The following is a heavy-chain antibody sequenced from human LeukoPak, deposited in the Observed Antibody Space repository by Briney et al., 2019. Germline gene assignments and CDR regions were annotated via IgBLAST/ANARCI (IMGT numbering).Heavy chain of an antibody. J-gene: IGHJ4*02. CDR3: ARVRGSCSSDY. D-gene: IGHD2-15*01. CDR2: ISNNGRTM. V-gene: IGHV3-11*01. Sequence: PGGSLRLSCAASGFTFSDYYMSWIRQAPGKGLEWVSFISNNGRTMSYADSVKGRFTISRDNAKNSLYLQMNSLTADDTAVYFFARVRGSCSSDYWGQGTLVTVSS. CDR1: GFTFSDYY.